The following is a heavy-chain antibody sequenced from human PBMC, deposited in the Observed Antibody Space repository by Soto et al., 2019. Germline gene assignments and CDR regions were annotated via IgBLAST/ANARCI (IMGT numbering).Heavy chain of an antibody. J-gene: IGHJ3*02. D-gene: IGHD1-26*01. V-gene: IGHV3-73*01. CDR2: IRSKTNNYAT. CDR3: AKVVGPTRYDAFDI. Sequence: PGGSLRLSCAASGLTFSDSAIHWVRQASGKGLEWVGRIRSKTNNYATTYAASVKGRFTISRDDSKNTAYLQMNSLRAEDTAVYYCAKVVGPTRYDAFDIWGQGTMVTVSS. CDR1: GLTFSDSA.